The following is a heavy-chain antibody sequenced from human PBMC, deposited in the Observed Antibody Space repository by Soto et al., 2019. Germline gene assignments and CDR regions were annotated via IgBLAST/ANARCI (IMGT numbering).Heavy chain of an antibody. CDR2: IYSGGST. D-gene: IGHD2-8*01. Sequence: GGSLRLSCAASGFTVSSNYMSWVRQAPGKGLEWVSVIYSGGSTYYADSVKGRFTISRDNSKNTLYLQMNSLRAEDTAVYYCARVKNYCTNGVCYRYFDYWGQGTLVTVSS. CDR3: ARVKNYCTNGVCYRYFDY. CDR1: GFTVSSNY. V-gene: IGHV3-53*01. J-gene: IGHJ4*02.